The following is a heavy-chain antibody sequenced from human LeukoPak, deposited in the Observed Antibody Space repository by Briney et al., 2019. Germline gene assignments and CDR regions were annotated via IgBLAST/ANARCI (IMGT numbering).Heavy chain of an antibody. D-gene: IGHD6-13*01. V-gene: IGHV3-23*01. J-gene: IGHJ4*02. CDR2: ISTSGGTT. CDR3: AKKFGSSNWYVGFDY. CDR1: GFTFSSYA. Sequence: AGGSLRLSCGASGFTFSSYAMSWVRQPPGKGLEWVSVISTSGGTTHDAGSVKGRFTISRDNSKNTLYLQMNSLRVEDMAVYYCAKKFGSSNWYVGFDYWGQGTLVTVSS.